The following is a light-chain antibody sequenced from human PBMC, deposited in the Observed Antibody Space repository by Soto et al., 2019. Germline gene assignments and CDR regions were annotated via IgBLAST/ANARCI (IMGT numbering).Light chain of an antibody. CDR2: DVT. Sequence: QSVLTQPRSVSGAPGQAVTVCCTGSNRNIGSHNYVSWYQQHPGKAPKLLLHDVTERPSGVPGRFSGSKSGNTASLTISGLQAEDEADYFCCSFAGGLFVFGSGTKVTVL. V-gene: IGLV2-11*01. CDR3: CSFAGGLFV. CDR1: NRNIGSHNY. J-gene: IGLJ1*01.